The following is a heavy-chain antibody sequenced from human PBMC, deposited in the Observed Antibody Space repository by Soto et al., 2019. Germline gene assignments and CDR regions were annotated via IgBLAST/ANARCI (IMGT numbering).Heavy chain of an antibody. V-gene: IGHV1-2*02. CDR3: ASGIRAQLPDLVTIFGVPLPYYFDY. Sequence: ASVKVSCKASGYTFTGYYMHWVRQAPGQGLEWMGWINPNSGGTNYAQKFQGRVTMTRDTSISTAYMELSRLRSDDTAVYYCASGIRAQLPDLVTIFGVPLPYYFDYWGQGTLVTVSS. CDR1: GYTFTGYY. J-gene: IGHJ4*02. D-gene: IGHD3-3*01. CDR2: INPNSGGT.